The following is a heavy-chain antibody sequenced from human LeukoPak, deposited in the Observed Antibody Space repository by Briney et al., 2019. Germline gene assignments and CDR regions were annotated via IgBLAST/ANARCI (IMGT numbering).Heavy chain of an antibody. Sequence: ASVKVSCKASGGTFSSYAISWVRQAPGQGLEWMGGIIPIFGTANYAQKFQGRVTITTDESTSTAYMELSSLRSEDTAVYYCARDKGSGSHYYYYYYMDVWGKGTTVTVSS. D-gene: IGHD3-10*01. V-gene: IGHV1-69*05. CDR1: GGTFSSYA. J-gene: IGHJ6*03. CDR2: IIPIFGTA. CDR3: ARDKGSGSHYYYYYYMDV.